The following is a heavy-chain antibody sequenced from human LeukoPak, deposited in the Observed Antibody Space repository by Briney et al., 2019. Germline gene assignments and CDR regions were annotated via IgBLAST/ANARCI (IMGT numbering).Heavy chain of an antibody. D-gene: IGHD2-15*01. CDR3: ARDRQPGYCSGGSCRFAEYLQH. CDR1: GGTFSSYA. CDR2: IIPIFGTA. J-gene: IGHJ1*01. V-gene: IGHV1-69*13. Sequence: SVKVSCKASGGTFSSYAISWVRQAPGQGLEWMGGIIPIFGTANYAQKFQGRVTITADESTSTAYMELSSLRSEDTAVYYCARDRQPGYCSGGSCRFAEYLQHWGQGTLVTVSS.